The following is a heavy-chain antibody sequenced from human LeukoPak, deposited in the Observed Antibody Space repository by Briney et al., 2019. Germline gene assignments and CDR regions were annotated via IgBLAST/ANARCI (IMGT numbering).Heavy chain of an antibody. Sequence: GGSLRLSCAASGFTFSNAWMSWVRQAPGKELEGVGRIKSKTEGWTTDYAAPVKGRLNISRDDSKNTLYLQMNSLNTEDTAVYYCTTDRVYGSGWYVRLGYWGQGTLVTVSS. D-gene: IGHD6-19*01. V-gene: IGHV3-15*01. CDR2: IKSKTEGWTT. CDR1: GFTFSNAW. J-gene: IGHJ4*02. CDR3: TTDRVYGSGWYVRLGY.